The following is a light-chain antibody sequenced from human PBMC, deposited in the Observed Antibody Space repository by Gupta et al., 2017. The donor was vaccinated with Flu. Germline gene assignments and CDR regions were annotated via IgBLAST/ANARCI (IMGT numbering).Light chain of an antibody. CDR2: AAS. CDR1: QSISSY. J-gene: IGKJ1*01. V-gene: IGKV1-39*01. CDR3: QLRDNTPKT. Sequence: PSSLSASVGDRVTITFRASQSISSYLHWYQQKPGKTPKLLIYAASSVQSGVPSRFSGSGSGTDFTLTISRLQPEDFATYYCQLRDNTPKTYGQGTKVEIK.